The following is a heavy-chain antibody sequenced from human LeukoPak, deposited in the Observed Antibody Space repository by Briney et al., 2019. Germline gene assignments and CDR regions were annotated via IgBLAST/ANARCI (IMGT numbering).Heavy chain of an antibody. CDR1: GGSISSYY. V-gene: IGHV4-59*01. CDR2: IYYSGST. Sequence: PAETLSLTCTVSGGSISSYYWSWVRQPPGKGLEWIGYIYYSGSTNYNPSLKSRVTISVDTSKNQFSLKLSSVTAADTAVYYCARAPGVVRSYCSCGSCYPNYFDYWGQGTLVTVSS. CDR3: ARAPGVVRSYCSCGSCYPNYFDY. J-gene: IGHJ4*02. D-gene: IGHD2-15*01.